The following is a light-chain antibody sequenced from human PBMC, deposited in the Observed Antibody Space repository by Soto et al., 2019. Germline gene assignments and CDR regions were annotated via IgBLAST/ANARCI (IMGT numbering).Light chain of an antibody. CDR3: QQLSGYPPYT. Sequence: DIQLTQSPSFLSASVGDRVTITCRASQGISRYLAWYQQKPGKAPNLLIYAASTLQSGVPSWFSGSGSGTDFTLTISSLQPEDFATYYCQQLSGYPPYTFGQGTKLEIK. J-gene: IGKJ2*01. V-gene: IGKV1-9*01. CDR2: AAS. CDR1: QGISRY.